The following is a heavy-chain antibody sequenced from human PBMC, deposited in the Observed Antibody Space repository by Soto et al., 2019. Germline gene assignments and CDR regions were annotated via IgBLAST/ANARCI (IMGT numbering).Heavy chain of an antibody. V-gene: IGHV4-34*01. J-gene: IGHJ5*02. CDR2: INHSGST. CDR1: GGSFSGYY. Sequence: SGTLSLTCAVYGGSFSGYYWSWIRQPPGKGLEWIGEINHSGSTNYNPSLKSRVTISVDTSKNQFSLKLSSVTAADTAVYYCARVRVIPLVRGVLLRGNCFDPWGQGTLVPVSP. D-gene: IGHD3-10*01. CDR3: ARVRVIPLVRGVLLRGNCFDP.